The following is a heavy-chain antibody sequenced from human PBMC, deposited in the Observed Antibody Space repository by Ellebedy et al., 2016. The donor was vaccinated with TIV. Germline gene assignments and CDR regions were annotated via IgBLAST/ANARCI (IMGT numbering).Heavy chain of an antibody. V-gene: IGHV1-69*04. D-gene: IGHD5-12*01. J-gene: IGHJ6*02. CDR3: ASGAARGYNYFGMDV. CDR2: IIPILGTT. CDR1: GDTFTSISYA. Sequence: AASVKVSCKASGDTFTSISYALTWVRLAPGQGLEWMGRIIPILGTTIYPQKFQGRVTMTADKSTTTAYMELSSLRSEDTAVYFCASGAARGYNYFGMDVWGQGTTVTVSS.